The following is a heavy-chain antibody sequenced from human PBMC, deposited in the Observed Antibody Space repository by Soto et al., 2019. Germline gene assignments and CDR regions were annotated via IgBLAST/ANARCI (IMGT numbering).Heavy chain of an antibody. CDR1: GGTFSTHA. J-gene: IGHJ3*02. D-gene: IGHD3-22*01. CDR2: IIPFFGTA. CDR3: ASLNNNYDTSGYYSKTDPFDI. Sequence: SVKVSCKASGGTFSTHAINWVRQAPGRGLEWMGGIIPFFGTANYAQNLQGRVTITADESTSTAYIELSSLRSEDTAMYYCASLNNNYDTSGYYSKTDPFDIWGQVTMVTVSS. V-gene: IGHV1-69*13.